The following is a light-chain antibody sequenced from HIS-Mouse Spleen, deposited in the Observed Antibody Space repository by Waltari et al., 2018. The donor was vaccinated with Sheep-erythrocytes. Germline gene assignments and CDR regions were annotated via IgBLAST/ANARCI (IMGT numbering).Light chain of an antibody. CDR2: EGS. J-gene: IGLJ3*02. CDR1: SRDVGSYNL. V-gene: IGLV2-23*01. Sequence: QSALTQPASVSGSPGQSITISCTGTSRDVGSYNLFPWYQQHPGQAPKLMIYEGSKRPSGVSNRFSGSKSGNTASLTISGLQAEDEADYYCCSYAGSSTPWVFGGGTKLTVL. CDR3: CSYAGSSTPWV.